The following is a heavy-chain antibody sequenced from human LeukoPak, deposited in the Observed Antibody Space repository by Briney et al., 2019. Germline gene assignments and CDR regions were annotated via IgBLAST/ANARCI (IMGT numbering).Heavy chain of an antibody. CDR3: ARDRRRGWFDP. CDR1: GYTFTSYG. CDR2: ISAYNGNT. J-gene: IGHJ5*02. D-gene: IGHD3-16*01. V-gene: IGHV1-18*01. Sequence: ASVKVSCKASGYTFTSYGISWVRQAPGQGLEWMGWISAYNGNTNYAQKFQGRVTMTRDTSTSTVYMELSSLRSEDTAVYYCARDRRRGWFDPWGQGTLVTVSS.